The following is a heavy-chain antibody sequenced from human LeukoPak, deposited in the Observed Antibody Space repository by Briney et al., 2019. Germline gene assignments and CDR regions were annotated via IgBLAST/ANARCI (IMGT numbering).Heavy chain of an antibody. Sequence: GGSLRLSCAASGFTFSRCSMSWVRQAPGKGREWVATITYDGSSEYYADSVKDRFTVSRDNSKNTLYLQMSSLKTEDTAVYYCAKRGDGGHKSLEYWGQGTLVIVSS. V-gene: IGHV3-30*18. J-gene: IGHJ4*02. CDR1: GFTFSRCS. D-gene: IGHD3-16*01. CDR2: ITYDGSSE. CDR3: AKRGDGGHKSLEY.